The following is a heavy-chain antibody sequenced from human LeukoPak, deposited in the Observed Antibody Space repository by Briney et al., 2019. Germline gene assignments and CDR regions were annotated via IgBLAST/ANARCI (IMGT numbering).Heavy chain of an antibody. CDR1: GFTFSSYS. V-gene: IGHV3-21*01. D-gene: IGHD2-15*01. Sequence: GGSLRLSCAASGFTFSSYSMNWVRQAPGKGLEWVSSISSSSSYIYYADSVKGRFTISRDNAKNSLYLQMNSLRAEDTAVYYCARDRGQYCSGGSCYPEYFQLWGQGTLVTVSS. J-gene: IGHJ1*01. CDR2: ISSSSSYI. CDR3: ARDRGQYCSGGSCYPEYFQL.